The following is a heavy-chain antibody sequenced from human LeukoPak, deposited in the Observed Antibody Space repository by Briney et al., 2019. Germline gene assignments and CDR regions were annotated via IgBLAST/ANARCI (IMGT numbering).Heavy chain of an antibody. Sequence: GASMNVACKASGYTFTSYYMHWVRQAPGQGLEWMGIINPSGGSTSYAQKFQGRVTMTRDTSTSTVYMELSSLRSEDTAVYYCASVTIAAPYYYYGMDVWGQGTTVTVSS. V-gene: IGHV1-46*01. CDR3: ASVTIAAPYYYYGMDV. CDR1: GYTFTSYY. CDR2: INPSGGST. J-gene: IGHJ6*02. D-gene: IGHD2-15*01.